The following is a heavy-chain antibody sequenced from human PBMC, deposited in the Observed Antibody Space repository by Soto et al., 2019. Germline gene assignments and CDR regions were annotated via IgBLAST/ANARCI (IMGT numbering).Heavy chain of an antibody. CDR3: ARVTYGAGSYYNWPTDY. D-gene: IGHD3-10*01. CDR2: ISYDGSNK. Sequence: QVQLVESGGGVVQPGRSLRLSCAASGFTFSSYAMHWVRQAPGKGLEWVAVISYDGSNKYYADSVKGRFTISSDNSKNTLDLQMNSLRAEDTAVYYCARVTYGAGSYYNWPTDYCGQGTLVTVSS. V-gene: IGHV3-30-3*01. J-gene: IGHJ4*02. CDR1: GFTFSSYA.